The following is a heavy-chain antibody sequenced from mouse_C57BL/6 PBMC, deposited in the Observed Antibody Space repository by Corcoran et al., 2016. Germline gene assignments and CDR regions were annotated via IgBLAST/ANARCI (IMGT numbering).Heavy chain of an antibody. D-gene: IGHD1-1*01. CDR2: IYPGSGNT. V-gene: IGHV1-76*01. Sequence: QVQLKQSGAELVRPGASVKLSCKASGYTFTDYYINWVKQRPGQGLEWIARIYPGSGNTYYNEKFKGKATLTAEKSSSTAYMQLSSLTSEDSAVYFCAREGLYYGSFFDYWGQGTTLTVSS. J-gene: IGHJ2*01. CDR3: AREGLYYGSFFDY. CDR1: GYTFTDYY.